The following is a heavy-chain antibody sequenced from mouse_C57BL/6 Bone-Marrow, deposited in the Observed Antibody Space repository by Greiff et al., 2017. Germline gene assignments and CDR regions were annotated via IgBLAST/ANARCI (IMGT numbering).Heavy chain of an antibody. D-gene: IGHD1-1*01. CDR2: INPDSSTI. J-gene: IGHJ2*01. V-gene: IGHV4-1*02. CDR1: GFDFSRYW. Sequence: EVQGVESGGGLVQPGGSLKLSCAASGFDFSRYWMSWVRQAPGKGLEWIGEINPDSSTINYTPSLKDKFIISRDNAKNTLYLQMSKVRTEDTALYYGAREGYYGSSSVFDYGGQGTTLTVSS. CDR3: AREGYYGSSSVFDY.